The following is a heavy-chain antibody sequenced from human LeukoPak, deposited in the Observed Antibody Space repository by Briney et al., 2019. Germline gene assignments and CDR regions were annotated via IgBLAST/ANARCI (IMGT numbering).Heavy chain of an antibody. CDR2: VYYSWTT. Sequence: PSETLSLTCNVSGPYVDTFYWSWTRQSPGKGLEWLGYVYYSWTTSFNPSLESRVTMSVKTSKNQIYLRLRSVTAADTAVYYCARLGFWSVHRVYAMDVWGQRTTVTVSS. V-gene: IGHV4-59*08. D-gene: IGHD3-3*01. J-gene: IGHJ6*02. CDR3: ARLGFWSVHRVYAMDV. CDR1: GPYVDTFY.